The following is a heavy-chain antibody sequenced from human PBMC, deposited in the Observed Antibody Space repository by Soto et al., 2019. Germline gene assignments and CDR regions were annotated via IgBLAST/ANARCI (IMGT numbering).Heavy chain of an antibody. D-gene: IGHD6-19*01. CDR1: GGTFSSYA. CDR2: IIPIFGTA. CDR3: AREWGIAVAGTAYYFDY. V-gene: IGHV1-69*01. J-gene: IGHJ4*02. Sequence: QVQLVQSGAEVKKPGSSVKVSCKASGGTFSSYAISWVRQAPGQGLEWMGGIIPIFGTANYAQKFQGRVTITADESPSTAYRELSSLRSEDTAVYYCAREWGIAVAGTAYYFDYWGRGTLVTVSS.